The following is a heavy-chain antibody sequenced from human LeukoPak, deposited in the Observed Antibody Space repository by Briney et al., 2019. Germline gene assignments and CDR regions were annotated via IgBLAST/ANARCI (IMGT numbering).Heavy chain of an antibody. CDR1: GYTFTGYY. J-gene: IGHJ3*02. Sequence: ASVKVSCKASGYTFTGYYMHWVRQAPGQGLEWMGWINPNSGGTNYAQKFQGRVTMTRGTSISTAYMELSRLRSDDTAVYYCAREYYDILTGYTDAFDIWGQGTMITVSS. CDR2: INPNSGGT. CDR3: AREYYDILTGYTDAFDI. V-gene: IGHV1-2*02. D-gene: IGHD3-9*01.